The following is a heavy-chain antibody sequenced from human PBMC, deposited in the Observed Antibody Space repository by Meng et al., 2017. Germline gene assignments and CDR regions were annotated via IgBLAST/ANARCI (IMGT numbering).Heavy chain of an antibody. CDR2: INWNGGST. V-gene: IGHV3-20*04. CDR1: GFTLDDYG. CDR3: ARGTPRERGYSYGYRFFDY. J-gene: IGHJ4*02. Sequence: GESLKISCAAAGFTLDDYGMSGVRQAPGKGLEWVSGINWNGGSTGYVDSVKGRFTISRDNAKNSLYLQMNSLRAEDTALYYCARGTPRERGYSYGYRFFDYWGQGTLVTVSS. D-gene: IGHD5-18*01.